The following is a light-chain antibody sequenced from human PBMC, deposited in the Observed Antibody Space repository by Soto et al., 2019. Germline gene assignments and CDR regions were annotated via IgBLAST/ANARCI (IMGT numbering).Light chain of an antibody. CDR3: HQRSNWPLT. J-gene: IGKJ4*01. Sequence: EIVLTQSPGTLSLSPGERATLSCRASQSVTSTYLAWYQQKPGQAPRLLIYDTYNRATGVPARFSGSGSGTDFTLTISSLEPEDFAVYYCHQRSNWPLTFGGGTKVDI. CDR2: DTY. V-gene: IGKV3-11*01. CDR1: QSVTSTY.